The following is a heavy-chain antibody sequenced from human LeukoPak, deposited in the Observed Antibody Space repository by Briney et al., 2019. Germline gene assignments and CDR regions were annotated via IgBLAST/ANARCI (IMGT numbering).Heavy chain of an antibody. V-gene: IGHV3-74*01. Sequence: GGSLRLSCAASGCTFSNYWMHWVRQAPGKGLVWVSRINSDGSFTSYADSVKGRFTISRDNAKNTLYLQMNSLRAEDSAVYYCTRDTFGGDDFWGQGTLVTVSS. CDR3: TRDTFGGDDF. D-gene: IGHD3-16*01. CDR1: GCTFSNYW. J-gene: IGHJ4*02. CDR2: INSDGSFT.